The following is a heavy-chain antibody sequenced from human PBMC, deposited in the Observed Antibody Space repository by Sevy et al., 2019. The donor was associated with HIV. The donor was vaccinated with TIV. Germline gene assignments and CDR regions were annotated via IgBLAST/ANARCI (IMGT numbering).Heavy chain of an antibody. Sequence: GGSLRLSCAASGFTFSTYTMSWVRQAPGNGLEWVSAISGSAGSTYYADLVQGRFTISRDKSKNTLYLQMNSLRAEDTAVYYCAKGDRTFYGLDVSGQGTSVTVSS. CDR2: ISGSAGST. J-gene: IGHJ6*02. CDR1: GFTFSTYT. V-gene: IGHV3-23*01. CDR3: AKGDRTFYGLDV. D-gene: IGHD2-15*01.